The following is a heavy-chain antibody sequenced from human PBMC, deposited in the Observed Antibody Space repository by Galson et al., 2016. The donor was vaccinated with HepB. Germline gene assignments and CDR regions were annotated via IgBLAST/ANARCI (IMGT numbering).Heavy chain of an antibody. V-gene: IGHV6-1*01. J-gene: IGHJ4*02. CDR2: TYYKSRWYN. D-gene: IGHD3-3*01. CDR1: GDSVSSTSAA. CDR3: AKEVFFTGVASFFDN. Sequence: CAISGDSVSSTSAAWNWIRQSPLRGLEWLGRTYYKSRWYNDYAVSMKSRIAISPDTSKNQFFLQLTSVTPEDTAVYFCAKEVFFTGVASFFDNWGQGALVTVSS.